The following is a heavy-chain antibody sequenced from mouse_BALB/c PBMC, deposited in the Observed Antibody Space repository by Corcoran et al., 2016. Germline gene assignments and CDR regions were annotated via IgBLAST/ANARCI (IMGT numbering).Heavy chain of an antibody. J-gene: IGHJ4*01. CDR2: INPYNDGT. CDR1: GYTFTSYV. V-gene: IGHV1S136*01. CDR3: ARSTYYGSSPYGNYAMDY. D-gene: IGHD1-1*01. Sequence: EVQLQQSGPELVKPGASVKMSCKASGYTFTSYVMHWVKQKPGQGLEWIGYINPYNDGTKYNEKFKGKATLTSDKSSSTAYMELSSLTSEDSAVYYCARSTYYGSSPYGNYAMDYWGQGTSVTVSS.